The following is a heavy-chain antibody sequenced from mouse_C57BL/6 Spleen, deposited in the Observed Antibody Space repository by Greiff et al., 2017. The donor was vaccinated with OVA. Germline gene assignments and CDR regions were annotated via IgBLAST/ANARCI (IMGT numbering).Heavy chain of an antibody. CDR3: ARPHYYGSSYVPFAC. CDR2: IYPSDSET. Sequence: QVQLQQPGAELVRPGSSVKLSCKASGYTFTSYWMDWVKQRPGQGLEWIGNIYPSDSETHYNQKFKDKATLTVDKSSSTAYMQLSSLTSEDSAVYYCARPHYYGSSYVPFACWGQGTLVTVSA. D-gene: IGHD1-1*01. V-gene: IGHV1-61*01. CDR1: GYTFTSYW. J-gene: IGHJ3*01.